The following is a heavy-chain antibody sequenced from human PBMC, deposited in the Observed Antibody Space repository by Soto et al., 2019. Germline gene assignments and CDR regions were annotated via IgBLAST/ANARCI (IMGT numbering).Heavy chain of an antibody. V-gene: IGHV3-23*01. J-gene: IGHJ3*02. D-gene: IGHD6-19*01. Sequence: EVQLLESGGGLVQPGGSLRLSCAASGFTFSSYAMSWVRQAPGKGLEWVSAISGSGGSTYYADSVKGRFTISRDNSKNTLYLQMNSRRAEDTAVYYCAKDSPAGFSGWDHDAFDIWGQGTMVTVSS. CDR2: ISGSGGST. CDR3: AKDSPAGFSGWDHDAFDI. CDR1: GFTFSSYA.